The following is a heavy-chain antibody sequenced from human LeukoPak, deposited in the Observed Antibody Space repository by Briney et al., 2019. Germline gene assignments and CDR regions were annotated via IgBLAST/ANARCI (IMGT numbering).Heavy chain of an antibody. CDR2: ISSSGSTI. CDR1: GFTFSDYY. CDR3: ARDTPLWEQPIDY. Sequence: GGSLRLSCAASGFTFSDYYMSWIRQAPGKGLEWVSYISSSGSTIYYADSVKGRFTISRDNAKNSLYLQMNSLRAEDTAVYYCARDTPLWEQPIDYWGQGTLVTVSS. J-gene: IGHJ4*02. D-gene: IGHD1-26*01. V-gene: IGHV3-11*01.